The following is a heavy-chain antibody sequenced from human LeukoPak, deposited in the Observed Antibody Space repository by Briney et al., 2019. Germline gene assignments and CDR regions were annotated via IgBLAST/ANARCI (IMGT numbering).Heavy chain of an antibody. Sequence: SETLSLTCTVSGGSISTYYWSWIRQSPGKGLEWIGCMSYSGNSNYSPSLESRVTVSVDTSKNQFSLKLTSVTAADTAVCYCARNGGGWSFDYWGQGTLVTVSS. CDR1: GGSISTYY. V-gene: IGHV4-59*08. D-gene: IGHD6-19*01. J-gene: IGHJ4*02. CDR3: ARNGGGWSFDY. CDR2: MSYSGNS.